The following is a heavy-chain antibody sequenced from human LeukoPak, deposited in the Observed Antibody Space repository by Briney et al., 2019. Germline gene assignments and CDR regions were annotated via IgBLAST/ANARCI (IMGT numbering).Heavy chain of an antibody. V-gene: IGHV4-39*07. D-gene: IGHD6-13*01. J-gene: IGHJ4*02. CDR1: GGSISSSSYY. CDR3: ARAPTAAADY. CDR2: IYYSGST. Sequence: KTSETLSLTCTVSGGSISSSSYYWGWIRQPPGKRLEWIGSIYYSGSTYYNPSLKSRVTISVDTSKNQFSLKLSSVTAADTAVYYCARAPTAAADYWGQGTLVTVSS.